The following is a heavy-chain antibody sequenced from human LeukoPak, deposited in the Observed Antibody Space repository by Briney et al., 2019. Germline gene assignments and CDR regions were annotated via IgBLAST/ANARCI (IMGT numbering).Heavy chain of an antibody. CDR2: IYYSGST. J-gene: IGHJ4*02. CDR1: GGSISSSSYS. Sequence: PSETLSLTCTVSGGSISSSSYSWDWIRQPPGKGLEWIGSIYYSGSTYYNPSLKSRVTISVDTSKNQFSLKLSSVTAADTAVYYCARVVGCSGGSCYEYFDYWGQGTLVTVSS. V-gene: IGHV4-39*07. D-gene: IGHD2-15*01. CDR3: ARVVGCSGGSCYEYFDY.